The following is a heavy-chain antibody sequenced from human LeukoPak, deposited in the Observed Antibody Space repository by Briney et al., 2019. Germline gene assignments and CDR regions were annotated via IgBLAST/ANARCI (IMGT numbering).Heavy chain of an antibody. CDR1: GGSISSYY. CDR3: ARDRAGYYGSGSYPNWFDP. J-gene: IGHJ5*02. D-gene: IGHD3-10*01. CDR2: IYYSGST. V-gene: IGHV4-39*07. Sequence: SETLSLTCTVSGGSISSYYWSWIRQPPGKGLEWIGSIYYSGSTYYNPSLKSRVTISVDTSKNQFSLKLSSVTAADTAVYYCARDRAGYYGSGSYPNWFDPWGQGTLVTVSS.